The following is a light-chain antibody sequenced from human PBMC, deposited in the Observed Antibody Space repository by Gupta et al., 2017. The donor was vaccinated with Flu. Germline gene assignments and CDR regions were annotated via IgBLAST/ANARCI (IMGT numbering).Light chain of an antibody. J-gene: IGLJ3*02. CDR3: SSYTSSNSLE. CDR1: SSDVGGYNY. CDR2: EVI. V-gene: IGLV2-14*01. Sequence: SITISCTGTSSDVGGYNYVSWYQHHPGKAPKLMIYEVIKRPAGVANRFSGSKSGNTASLTISGHQAEDEADYYCSSYTSSNSLEFGGGTKLTVL.